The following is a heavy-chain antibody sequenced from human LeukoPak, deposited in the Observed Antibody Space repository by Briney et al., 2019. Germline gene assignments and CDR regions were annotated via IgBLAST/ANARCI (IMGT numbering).Heavy chain of an antibody. CDR3: ARVGIQYYFDY. V-gene: IGHV3-7*03. CDR1: GFTFSIYW. CDR2: IKQDGSEK. D-gene: IGHD5-18*01. J-gene: IGHJ4*02. Sequence: GGSLRLSCAASGFTFSIYWMSWVRQAPGKGLEWVANIKQDGSEKYYVDSVKGRFTISRDNSKNTLYLQMNSLRAEDTAVYYCARVGIQYYFDYWGQGTLVTVSS.